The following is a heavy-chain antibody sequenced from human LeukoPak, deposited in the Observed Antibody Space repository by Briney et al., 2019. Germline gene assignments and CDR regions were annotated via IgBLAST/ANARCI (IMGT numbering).Heavy chain of an antibody. CDR2: ISYDGSNK. V-gene: IGHV3-30*04. D-gene: IGHD6-13*01. J-gene: IGHJ4*02. CDR3: ARVDSSSWYLGY. Sequence: GGSLRLSCAASGFTFSSYAMHWVRQAPGEGLEWVAVISYDGSNKYYADPVKGRFTISRDNSKNTLYLQMNSLRAEDTAVYYCARVDSSSWYLGYWGQGTLVTVSS. CDR1: GFTFSSYA.